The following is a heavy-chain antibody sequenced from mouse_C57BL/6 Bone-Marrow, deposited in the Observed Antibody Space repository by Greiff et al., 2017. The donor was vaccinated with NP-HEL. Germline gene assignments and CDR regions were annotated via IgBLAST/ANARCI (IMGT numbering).Heavy chain of an antibody. CDR2: IYPGDGDT. CDR3: ARSALYTVVAGYAMDY. V-gene: IGHV1-82*01. J-gene: IGHJ4*01. D-gene: IGHD1-1*01. Sequence: VQLLQSGPELVKPGASVKISCKASGYAFSSSSMNWVKQRPGKGLEWIGRIYPGDGDTNYNGKFKGKATLTADKSSSTAYMQLSSLTSVDSAVYFCARSALYTVVAGYAMDYWGQGTSVTDSS. CDR1: GYAFSSSS.